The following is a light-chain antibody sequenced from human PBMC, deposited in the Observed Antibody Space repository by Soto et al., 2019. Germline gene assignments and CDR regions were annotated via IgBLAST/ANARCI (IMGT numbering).Light chain of an antibody. CDR3: SSSTSSSSYV. V-gene: IGLV2-14*01. J-gene: IGLJ1*01. CDR2: DVS. CDR1: SREVGGYNN. Sequence: QSSLTQAASVYDCRGQSITISCTGTSREVGGYNNVSWYQHHPGKAPRLMIYDVSNRPSGVSNRFSGSKSGNTASLIISGLQAEAEADYYCSSSTSSSSYVFGTGTKVTVL.